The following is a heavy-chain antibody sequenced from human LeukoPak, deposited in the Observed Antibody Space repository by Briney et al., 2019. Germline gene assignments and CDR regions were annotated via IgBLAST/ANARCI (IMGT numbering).Heavy chain of an antibody. Sequence: PGGSLRLSCAASGFTFSSYAMHWVRQAPGKGLEWVAVISYDGSNKFYADSVKGRFTISRDNSKNTLYLQMDSLRAEDTAVYYCAKDLPSYDYWGQGTLVTVSS. CDR1: GFTFSSYA. D-gene: IGHD5/OR15-5a*01. V-gene: IGHV3-30-3*01. CDR3: AKDLPSYDY. J-gene: IGHJ4*02. CDR2: ISYDGSNK.